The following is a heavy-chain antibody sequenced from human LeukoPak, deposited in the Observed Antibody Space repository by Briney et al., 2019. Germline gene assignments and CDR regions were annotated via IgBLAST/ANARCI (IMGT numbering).Heavy chain of an antibody. Sequence: PGGPLRLSCVVSGFTLSQYGMHWVRQAPGKGLEWVAFLRFDGGDQSYADSVKGRFTISRDNSKNTLYLQMNSLRAEDTAVYYCAKSVPAIRGEIDYWGQGTLVTVSS. D-gene: IGHD3-10*01. J-gene: IGHJ4*02. V-gene: IGHV3-30*02. CDR3: AKSVPAIRGEIDY. CDR1: GFTLSQYG. CDR2: LRFDGGDQ.